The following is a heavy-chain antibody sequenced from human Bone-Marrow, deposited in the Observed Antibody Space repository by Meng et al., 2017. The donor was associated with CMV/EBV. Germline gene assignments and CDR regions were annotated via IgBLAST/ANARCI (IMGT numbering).Heavy chain of an antibody. J-gene: IGHJ3*02. Sequence: GGSLRLSCAASGFTFSSYAMHWVRQAPGKGLEWVAVISYDGSNKYYADSVKGRFTISRDNSKNTLYLQMNSLRAEDTAVYYCARDGGGRELLRFAFDICGQGTIVAVSS. V-gene: IGHV3-30-3*01. CDR2: ISYDGSNK. D-gene: IGHD1-26*01. CDR1: GFTFSSYA. CDR3: ARDGGGRELLRFAFDI.